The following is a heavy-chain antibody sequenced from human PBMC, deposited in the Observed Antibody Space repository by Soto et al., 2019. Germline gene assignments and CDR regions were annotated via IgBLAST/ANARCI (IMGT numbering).Heavy chain of an antibody. J-gene: IGHJ1*01. CDR2: IYSTETT. CDR3: ARCSIVGRLDAQRVDH. Sequence: SADLPLTYSVSGCFINTYCWIGIRQLPGKRMEWIGYIYSTETTKYNPSLKSRVTISVDTSKNQFSLKLSSVTAADTAVYYCARCSIVGRLDAQRVDHWGQGPLVTV. CDR1: GCFINTYC. V-gene: IGHV4-59*01. D-gene: IGHD6-6*01.